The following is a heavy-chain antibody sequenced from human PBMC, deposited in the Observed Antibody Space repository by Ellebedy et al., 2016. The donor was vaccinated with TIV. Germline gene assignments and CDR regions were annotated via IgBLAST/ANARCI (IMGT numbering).Heavy chain of an antibody. J-gene: IGHJ3*02. D-gene: IGHD2-15*01. CDR1: GFTFSSYS. CDR3: ARDHGFDLVGKDAFDI. CDR2: ISSSSSYI. Sequence: GESLKISCAASGFTFSSYSMNWVRQAPGKGLEWVSSISSSSSYIYYADSVKGRFTISRDNAKNSLYLQMNSLRAEDTAVYYCARDHGFDLVGKDAFDIWGQGTMVTVSS. V-gene: IGHV3-21*01.